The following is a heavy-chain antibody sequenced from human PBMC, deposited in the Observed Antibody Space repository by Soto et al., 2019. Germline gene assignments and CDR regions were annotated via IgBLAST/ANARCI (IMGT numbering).Heavy chain of an antibody. J-gene: IGHJ4*02. CDR1: GFTFSDYY. Sequence: QVQLVGSGGGLVKPGGSLRLSCAASGFTFSDYYMSWIRQAPGKGLEWVSYISSSGSTIYYADSVKGRFTISRDNAKNTLYLQMNSLRAEDTAVDYCATRYSSSPFYFDYWGQGTLVTVSS. CDR3: ATRYSSSPFYFDY. D-gene: IGHD6-13*01. CDR2: ISSSGSTI. V-gene: IGHV3-11*01.